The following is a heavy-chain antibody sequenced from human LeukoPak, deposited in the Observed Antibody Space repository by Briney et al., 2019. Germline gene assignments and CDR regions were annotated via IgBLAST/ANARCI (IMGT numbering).Heavy chain of an antibody. J-gene: IGHJ6*03. CDR3: ARDRGWGMDV. CDR2: ISSSGSTI. V-gene: IGHV3-48*03. CDR1: GFTFSSYE. Sequence: GGSLRLSRAASGFTFSSYEMNWVRQAPGKGLEWVSYISSSGSTIYYADSVKGRFTISRDNAKNSLYLQMNSLRAEDTAVYYCARDRGWGMDVWGKGTTVTISS. D-gene: IGHD5-12*01.